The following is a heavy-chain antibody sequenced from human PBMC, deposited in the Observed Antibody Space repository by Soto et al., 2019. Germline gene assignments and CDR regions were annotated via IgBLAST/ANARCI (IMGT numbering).Heavy chain of an antibody. V-gene: IGHV3-11*01. D-gene: IGHD2-15*01. J-gene: IGHJ4*02. CDR1: GFTFSGYY. Sequence: QVQLVESGGGLVKPGGSLRLSCAASGFTFSGYYMSWIRQAPGKGQAWVSYISNSGSTIYYADSVKGRFTISRDSAKSSLYLQMNSLRAEDTSVYYCARAGGDCSGGNCYSTFDYWGQGTLVTVSS. CDR3: ARAGGDCSGGNCYSTFDY. CDR2: ISNSGSTI.